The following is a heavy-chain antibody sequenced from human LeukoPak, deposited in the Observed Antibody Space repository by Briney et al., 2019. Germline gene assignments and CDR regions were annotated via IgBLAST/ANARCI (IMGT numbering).Heavy chain of an antibody. J-gene: IGHJ6*02. CDR2: ISSRSSTI. V-gene: IGHV3-48*02. Sequence: PGGSLRLSCAASGFTFSTYSMNWVRQAPGRGLEWVSYISSRSSTIHYADSVKGRFTISRDNAKNSLYLQMNSLRDEDTAAYYCASAAGHFYGMDVWGQGTTVTVSS. CDR1: GFTFSTYS. CDR3: ASAAGHFYGMDV.